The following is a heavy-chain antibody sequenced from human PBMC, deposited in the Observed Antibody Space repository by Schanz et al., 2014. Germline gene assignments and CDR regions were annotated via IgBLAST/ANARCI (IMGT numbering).Heavy chain of an antibody. D-gene: IGHD6-19*01. CDR2: IYPNSGGT. Sequence: QLQLVQSGAEVKKPGASVKVSCKASGYSFTDYYLHWVRQAPGQGLEWMGRIYPNSGGTNLAQKFQGRVTMTGDTSISTAYMELSRLRSDDTAVYYCARGLVRYFAYWGQGTLVTVSS. J-gene: IGHJ4*02. V-gene: IGHV1-2*06. CDR3: ARGLVRYFAY. CDR1: GYSFTDYY.